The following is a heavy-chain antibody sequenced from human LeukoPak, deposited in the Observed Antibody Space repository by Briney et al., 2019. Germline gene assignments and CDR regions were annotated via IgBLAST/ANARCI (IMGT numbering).Heavy chain of an antibody. J-gene: IGHJ2*01. CDR2: TFYRSKWFH. CDR1: GISVSRNNGT. V-gene: IGHV6-1*01. CDR3: VGGDWYFDL. Sequence: SQTLSLTCAISGISVSRNNGTWNWIRQSPSRGLEWLGRTFYRSKWFHAYAISVKSRITINPDTSKNQFSLQLTSVTPEDTAVYYCVGGDWYFDLWGRGTLVTVSS.